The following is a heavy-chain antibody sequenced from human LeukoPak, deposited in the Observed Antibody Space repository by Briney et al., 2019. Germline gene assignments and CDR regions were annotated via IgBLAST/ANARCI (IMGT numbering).Heavy chain of an antibody. CDR2: VDAEDGET. D-gene: IGHD3-22*01. CDR1: GYTLTELS. V-gene: IGHV1-24*01. CDR3: ATDGNYYDSSGYYKR. J-gene: IGHJ4*02. Sequence: GASVKVSCKVSGYTLTELSMHRVRQAPGKGLEWMGGVDAEDGETIYAQKFQGRVTMTEDTSTDTAYIELSSLTSEDTAVYYCATDGNYYDSSGYYKRWGQGTLVTVSS.